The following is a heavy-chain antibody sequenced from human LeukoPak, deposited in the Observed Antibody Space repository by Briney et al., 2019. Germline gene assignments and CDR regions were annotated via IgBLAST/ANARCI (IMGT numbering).Heavy chain of an antibody. CDR1: GFTFRSYA. CDR2: ISGSGGST. Sequence: GGSLRLSCAASGFTFRSYAMSWVRHAPGKGLEWVSAISGSGGSTSYADSVKGRIAISRDNSKNTLWLQMNSLRAEDTAVYYCAKGTYSGYDSNAFDIWGQGTMVTVSS. J-gene: IGHJ3*02. D-gene: IGHD5-12*01. V-gene: IGHV3-23*01. CDR3: AKGTYSGYDSNAFDI.